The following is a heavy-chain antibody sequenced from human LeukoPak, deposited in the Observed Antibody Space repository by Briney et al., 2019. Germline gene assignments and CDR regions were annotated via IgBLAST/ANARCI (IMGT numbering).Heavy chain of an antibody. J-gene: IGHJ4*02. V-gene: IGHV1-2*02. CDR2: INTNSGDT. CDR3: ARAYTGFEAFDY. D-gene: IGHD5-12*01. CDR1: GYTFTGYF. Sequence: ASVKVSCKASGYTFTGYFIHWVRQAPGQGLEWMGWINTNSGDTNYAQKFQGRVTMTRDTSVNTAYMDLISLRSDDTAVYHCARAYTGFEAFDYWGQGVPVTVSA.